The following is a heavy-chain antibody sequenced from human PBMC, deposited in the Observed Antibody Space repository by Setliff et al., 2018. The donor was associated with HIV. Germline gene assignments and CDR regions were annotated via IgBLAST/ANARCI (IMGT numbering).Heavy chain of an antibody. CDR1: GGSFSSYY. J-gene: IGHJ4*02. CDR3: TIPASSLAPN. CDR2: INHSGST. V-gene: IGHV4-34*01. Sequence: SETLSLTCAVYGGSFSSYYWSWIRQPPGKGLEWIGEINHSGSTNYNPSLKSRVTISVDTSNNQISLKLTSVTAADTAVYYCTIPASSLAPNWGRGTQVTVSS.